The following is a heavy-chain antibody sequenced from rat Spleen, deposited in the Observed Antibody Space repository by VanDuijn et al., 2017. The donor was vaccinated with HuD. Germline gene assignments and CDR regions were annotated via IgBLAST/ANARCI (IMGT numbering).Heavy chain of an antibody. CDR2: IFYDGSST. Sequence: EVQLVESGGGLVQPGRSLKLSCAASGFTFSDYNMAWVRQAPKKGLEWVATIFYDGSSTYYRDSVKGRFTISRDNAKSTLYLQMNSLRSEDAATYYCARQGTSVARYYWYFDFWGPGTMVTVSS. V-gene: IGHV5-7*01. CDR3: ARQGTSVARYYWYFDF. D-gene: IGHD1-8*01. J-gene: IGHJ1*01. CDR1: GFTFSDYN.